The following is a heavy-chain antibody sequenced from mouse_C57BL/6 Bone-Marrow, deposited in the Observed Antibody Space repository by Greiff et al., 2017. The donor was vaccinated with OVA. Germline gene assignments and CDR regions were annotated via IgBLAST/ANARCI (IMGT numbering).Heavy chain of an antibody. J-gene: IGHJ4*01. CDR2: ISYDGSN. CDR3: ARAPHCYGSRDYAMDY. V-gene: IGHV3-6*01. D-gene: IGHD1-1*01. CDR1: GYSITSGYY. Sequence: EVQLQESGPGLVKPSQSLSLTCSVAGYSITSGYYWNWIRQFPGNKLEWMGYISYDGSNNYNPSLKNRISITRDTSKNQFFLKLNSVTTEDTATYYCARAPHCYGSRDYAMDYWGQGTSVTVSS.